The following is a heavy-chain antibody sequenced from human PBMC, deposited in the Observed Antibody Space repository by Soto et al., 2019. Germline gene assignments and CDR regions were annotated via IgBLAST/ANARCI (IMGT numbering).Heavy chain of an antibody. D-gene: IGHD5-18*01. J-gene: IGHJ6*02. V-gene: IGHV4-59*01. Sequence: PSETLSLTCTVSGGSISSYYWSWIRQPPGKGLEWIGDIYYSGSTNYNPSLKSRVTISVDTTKNQFSLNLSSVTAADTAVDYCARGRGYSYGLYYYYGMDVWGQGTTVTVSS. CDR3: ARGRGYSYGLYYYYGMDV. CDR1: GGSISSYY. CDR2: IYYSGST.